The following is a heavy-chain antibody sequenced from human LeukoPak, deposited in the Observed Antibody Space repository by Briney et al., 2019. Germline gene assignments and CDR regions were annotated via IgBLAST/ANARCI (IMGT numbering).Heavy chain of an antibody. Sequence: GSSVKVSCKASGGTFSSYAISWVRQAPGQGLEWIGWISAYKGHTNYAQNFQGRVTMTTDTSTSTAYMELRSLRSDNTAVYYCAREVSEGFGERVIDAFDIWGQGTMVTVSS. J-gene: IGHJ3*02. D-gene: IGHD3-10*01. CDR1: GGTFSSYA. V-gene: IGHV1-18*01. CDR2: ISAYKGHT. CDR3: AREVSEGFGERVIDAFDI.